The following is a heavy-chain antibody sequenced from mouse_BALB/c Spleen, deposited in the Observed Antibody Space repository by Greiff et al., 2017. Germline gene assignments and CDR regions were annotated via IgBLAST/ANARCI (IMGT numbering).Heavy chain of an antibody. CDR2: ISDGGSYT. V-gene: IGHV5-4*02. CDR1: GFTFSDYY. Sequence: EVQLVESGGGLVKPGGSLKLSCAASGFTFSDYYMYWVRQTPEKRLEWVATISDGGSYTYYPDSVKGRFTISRDNAKNNLYLQMSSLKSEDTAMYYCARDTRNAMDYWGQGTSVTVSS. J-gene: IGHJ4*01. CDR3: ARDTRNAMDY.